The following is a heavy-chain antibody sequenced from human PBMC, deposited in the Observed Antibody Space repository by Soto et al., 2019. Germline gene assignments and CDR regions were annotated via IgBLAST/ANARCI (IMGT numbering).Heavy chain of an antibody. CDR1: GYTFTAYH. CDR2: INPKFGDT. CDR3: ARNMDYYYGRGSGNGHGV. D-gene: IGHD3-10*02. V-gene: IGHV1-2*02. Sequence: QVQLVQSGAEVKEPGDSVRVSCEASGYTFTAYHIHWVRQAPGQGLEWMGWINPKFGDTTYAQDFQGRVSMTRDMSISPVYMELSRLTSDDTAIYDCARNMDYYYGRGSGNGHGVWGQGTTVTVFS. J-gene: IGHJ6*02.